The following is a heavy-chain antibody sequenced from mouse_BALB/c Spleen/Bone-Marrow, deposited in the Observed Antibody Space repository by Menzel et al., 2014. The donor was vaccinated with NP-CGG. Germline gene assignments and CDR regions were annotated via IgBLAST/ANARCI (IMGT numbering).Heavy chain of an antibody. V-gene: IGHV4-1*02. Sequence: EVQVVESGGGLVQPGGSLKLSCAASGFDFSRYWMSWVRQAPGKGLEWVGEINPDSSTINYTPSLKDKFIISRDNAENTLYLQMSKVRSEDTALYYCARLNYYGNLFVWGAGTTVTVSS. CDR1: GFDFSRYW. J-gene: IGHJ1*01. CDR2: INPDSSTI. D-gene: IGHD1-1*01. CDR3: ARLNYYGNLFV.